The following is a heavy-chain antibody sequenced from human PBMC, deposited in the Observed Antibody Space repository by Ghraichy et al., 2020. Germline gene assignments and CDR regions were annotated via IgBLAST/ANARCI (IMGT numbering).Heavy chain of an antibody. CDR2: IRQDGSET. Sequence: GGSLRLSCVASGFTFSSCWMSWVRQAPGKGLEWVATIRQDGSETYYVDSVKGRFTISRDNAKNSLLLQMNGLRVEDTAVYYCARGASNWAWYRGLWGRGALVSVSS. CDR1: GFTFSSCW. CDR3: ARGASNWAWYRGL. D-gene: IGHD7-27*01. V-gene: IGHV3-7*01. J-gene: IGHJ2*01.